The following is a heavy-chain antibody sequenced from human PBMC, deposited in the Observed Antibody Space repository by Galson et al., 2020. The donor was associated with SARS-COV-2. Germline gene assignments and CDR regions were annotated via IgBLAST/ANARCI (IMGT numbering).Heavy chain of an antibody. CDR1: GYTFTSYG. Sequence: ASVKVSCKASGYTFTSYGISWVRQAPGQGLEWMGWISAYNGNTNYAQKLQGRVTMTTDTSTSTAYMELRSLRSDDTAVYYCARAIVVVATDFYYYYGMDVWAKRPRSPSP. D-gene: IGHD3-22*01. V-gene: IGHV1-18*01. J-gene: IGHJ6*02. CDR3: ARAIVVVATDFYYYYGMDV. CDR2: ISAYNGNT.